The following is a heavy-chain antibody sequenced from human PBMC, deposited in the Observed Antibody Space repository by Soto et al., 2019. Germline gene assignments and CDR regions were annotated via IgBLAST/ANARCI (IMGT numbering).Heavy chain of an antibody. CDR1: GGTFSSYA. V-gene: IGHV1-69*06. CDR2: IIPIFGTA. J-gene: IGHJ3*02. CDR3: ARGYSYGFNHDAFDI. D-gene: IGHD5-18*01. Sequence: SVKVSCKASGGTFSSYAISWVRQAPGQGLEWMGGIIPIFGTANYAQKFQGRVTITADKSTSTAYMELSSLRSEDTAVYYCARGYSYGFNHDAFDIWGQGTMVTVSS.